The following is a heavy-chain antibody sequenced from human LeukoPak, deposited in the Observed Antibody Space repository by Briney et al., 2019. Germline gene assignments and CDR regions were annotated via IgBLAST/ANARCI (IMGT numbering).Heavy chain of an antibody. CDR2: ISTSGGTI. V-gene: IGHV3-48*04. CDR1: GFTFSNYW. Sequence: GGSLRLSCAASGFTFSNYWVHWVRQAPGKGLEWVSYISTSGGTIYYTDSVKGRFTISRDNAKNSVYLQMNSLRAEDTAVYYCARDRSGDIWGQGTVVTVSS. CDR3: ARDRSGDI. J-gene: IGHJ3*02.